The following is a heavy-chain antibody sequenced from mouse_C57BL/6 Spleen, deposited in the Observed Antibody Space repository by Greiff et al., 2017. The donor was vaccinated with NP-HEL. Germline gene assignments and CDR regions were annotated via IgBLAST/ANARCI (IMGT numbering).Heavy chain of an antibody. D-gene: IGHD3-2*01. Sequence: ESGPGLVKPSQSLSLTCSVTGYSITSGYYWNWIRQFPGNKLEWMGYISYDGSNNYNPSLKNRISITRDTSKNQFFLKLNSVTTEDTATYYCARERQLMDYWGQGTSVTVSS. CDR3: ARERQLMDY. CDR2: ISYDGSN. CDR1: GYSITSGYY. V-gene: IGHV3-6*01. J-gene: IGHJ4*01.